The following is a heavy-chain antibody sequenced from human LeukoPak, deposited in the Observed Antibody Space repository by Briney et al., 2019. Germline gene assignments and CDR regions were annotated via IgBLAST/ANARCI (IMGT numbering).Heavy chain of an antibody. D-gene: IGHD1-1*01. J-gene: IGHJ5*02. CDR1: GFTFSSYA. CDR3: AKDRGGMET. CDR2: ITYDGSNT. Sequence: PGGSLRLSCAVSGFTFSSYAIHWVRQAPGNGLEWVAVITYDGSNTYYADSVKGRFTISRDNSKNTLYLQMTSLRAEDTAVYYCAKDRGGMETWGQGTLATVSS. V-gene: IGHV3-30*18.